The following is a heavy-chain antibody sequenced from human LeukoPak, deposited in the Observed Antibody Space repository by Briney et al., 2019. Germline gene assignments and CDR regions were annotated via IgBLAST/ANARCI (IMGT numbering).Heavy chain of an antibody. CDR3: ARGGLDGARLNV. CDR1: GFTFSSYW. D-gene: IGHD4-17*01. V-gene: IGHV4-34*01. Sequence: GSLRLSCAASGFTFSSYWMSWVRQPPGKGLEWIGEINHSGSTNYNPSLKSRVTISVDTSKNQFSLKLRSVTAADTAVYYCARGGLDGARLNVWGQGTTVTVSS. CDR2: INHSGST. J-gene: IGHJ6*02.